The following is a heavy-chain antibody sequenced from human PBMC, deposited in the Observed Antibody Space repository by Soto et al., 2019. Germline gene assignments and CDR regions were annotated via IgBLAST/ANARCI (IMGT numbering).Heavy chain of an antibody. CDR1: GYTFTSYY. J-gene: IGHJ6*03. D-gene: IGHD2-2*01. V-gene: IGHV1-46*03. CDR2: INPSGGST. CDR3: FRFYCSSTSCSRDYYYMDV. Sequence: GASVKVSFKASGYTFTSYYMHWVRQAPGQGLEWMGIINPSGGSTSYAQKFQGRVTMTRDTSTSTVYMELSSLRSEDTAVYYCFRFYCSSTSCSRDYYYMDVWGKGTTVTVS.